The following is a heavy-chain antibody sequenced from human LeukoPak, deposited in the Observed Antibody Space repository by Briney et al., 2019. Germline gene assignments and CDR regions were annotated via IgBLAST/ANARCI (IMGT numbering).Heavy chain of an antibody. V-gene: IGHV3-48*03. CDR3: ARDRHSKVAGYYYYMDV. Sequence: PGGSLRLSCAASGFTFSSYEMNWVRQAPGKGLEWVSYISSSGSTIYYADSVKGRFTISRDNAKNSLYLQMNSLRAEDTAVYYCARDRHSKVAGYYYYMDVWGKGTTVTVSS. CDR1: GFTFSSYE. J-gene: IGHJ6*03. D-gene: IGHD4-11*01. CDR2: ISSSGSTI.